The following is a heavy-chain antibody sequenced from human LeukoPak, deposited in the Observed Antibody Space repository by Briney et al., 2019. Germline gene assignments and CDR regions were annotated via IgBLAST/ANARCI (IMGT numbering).Heavy chain of an antibody. V-gene: IGHV3-23*01. CDR3: AKSKALWFGELFLFDY. CDR1: GFTFSSYA. J-gene: IGHJ4*02. CDR2: ISGSGGST. D-gene: IGHD3-10*01. Sequence: GGSLRLSCAASGFTFSSYAMSWVRQAPGKGLEWVSAISGSGGSTYYADSVKGRFTISRDNSKNTLYLQMNSLRAEDTAVYYCAKSKALWFGELFLFDYWGQGTLVTVSS.